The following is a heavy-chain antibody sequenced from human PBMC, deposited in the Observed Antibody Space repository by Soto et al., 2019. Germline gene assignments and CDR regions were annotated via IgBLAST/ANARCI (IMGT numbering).Heavy chain of an antibody. D-gene: IGHD6-13*01. CDR1: GYTFTSYD. CDR2: MNPNSGNT. J-gene: IGHJ6*02. V-gene: IGHV1-8*01. CDR3: ARDRAAAGFHYGMDV. Sequence: ASVKVSCKASGYTFTSYDINWVRQATGQGLEWMGWMNPNSGNTGYAQKFQGRVTMTRNTSISTAYMELSRLRSDDTAVYYCARDRAAAGFHYGMDVWGQGTTVTVSS.